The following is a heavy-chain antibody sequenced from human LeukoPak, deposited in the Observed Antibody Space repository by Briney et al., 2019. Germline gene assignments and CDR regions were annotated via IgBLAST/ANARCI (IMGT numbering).Heavy chain of an antibody. CDR3: AKTNYYGSILDAFDI. V-gene: IGHV3-23*01. D-gene: IGHD3-22*01. J-gene: IGHJ3*02. CDR1: GFTFSSYG. CDR2: ISGSGGST. Sequence: GGSLRLSCAASGFTFSSYGMSWVRQAPGKGLEWVSAISGSGGSTYYADSVKGRFTISRDNSKNTLYLQMNSLRAEDTAVYYCAKTNYYGSILDAFDIWGQGTMVTVSS.